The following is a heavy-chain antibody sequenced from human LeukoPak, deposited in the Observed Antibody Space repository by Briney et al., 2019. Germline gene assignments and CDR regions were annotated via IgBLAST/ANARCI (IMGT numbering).Heavy chain of an antibody. Sequence: GGSLRLSCAASGFTFSSYGMHWVRQAPGKGLEWVAVIWYDGSNKYYADSVKGRFTISRDNSKNTLYLQMNSLRAEDTAVYYCARDGPTRTTDYFDYWGQGTLVTVSS. D-gene: IGHD1-7*01. J-gene: IGHJ4*02. CDR1: GFTFSSYG. CDR3: ARDGPTRTTDYFDY. V-gene: IGHV3-33*01. CDR2: IWYDGSNK.